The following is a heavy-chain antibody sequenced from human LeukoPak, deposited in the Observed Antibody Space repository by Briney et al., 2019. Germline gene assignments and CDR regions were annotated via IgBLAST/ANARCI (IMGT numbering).Heavy chain of an antibody. D-gene: IGHD5-12*01. J-gene: IGHJ4*02. CDR3: AREVAKSGGYDFDY. CDR2: TYYRSKWYN. V-gene: IGHV6-1*01. Sequence: QTLSLTCAISGDSASSNSAAWNWIRQSPSRGLEWLGRTYYRSKWYNDYAVSVKSRITIDPDTSKNQFSLQLNPVTPEDTAVYYCAREVAKSGGYDFDYWGQGTLVTVSS. CDR1: GDSASSNSAA.